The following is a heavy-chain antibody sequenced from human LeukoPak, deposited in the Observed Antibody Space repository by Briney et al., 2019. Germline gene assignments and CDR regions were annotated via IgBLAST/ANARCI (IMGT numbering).Heavy chain of an antibody. J-gene: IGHJ3*02. V-gene: IGHV5-51*01. CDR3: AXXXAFDI. Sequence: ISCKXSGXXFTTXXXXXVRXXXXXGLEWMGIIYPGDSDTRVSPSFQGQVTISADKSIRTAYLQWSSLKASDTAMYYCAXXXAFDIWGQGTMVTXSS. CDR2: IYPGDSDT. CDR1: GXXFTTXX.